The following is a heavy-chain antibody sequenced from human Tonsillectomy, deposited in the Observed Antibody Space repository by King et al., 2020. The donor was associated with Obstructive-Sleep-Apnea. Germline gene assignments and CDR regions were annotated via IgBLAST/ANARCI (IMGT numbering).Heavy chain of an antibody. D-gene: IGHD1-26*01. CDR2: IDYSGST. J-gene: IGHJ5*02. CDR1: GGSISSYY. Sequence: QLQESGPGLVKPSETLSLTCTVSGGSISSYYWSWIRQPQGKGLEWIGYIDYSGSTNYNPSLKSRVTISVDTSKNQFSLKLSSVTAADTAVYYCARHGRELPTGANLFDPWGQGTLVTVSS. V-gene: IGHV4-59*08. CDR3: ARHGRELPTGANLFDP.